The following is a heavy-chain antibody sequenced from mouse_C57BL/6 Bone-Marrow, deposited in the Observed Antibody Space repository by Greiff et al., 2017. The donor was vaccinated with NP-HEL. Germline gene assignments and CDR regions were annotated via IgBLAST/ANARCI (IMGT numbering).Heavy chain of an antibody. CDR1: GFSLSTSGMG. CDR2: IYWDDDK. J-gene: IGHJ2*01. D-gene: IGHD4-1*01. CDR3: ARKGTGTSVGFDY. V-gene: IGHV8-12*01. Sequence: QVQLKQSGPGILQSSQTLSLTCSFSGFSLSTSGMGVSWIRQPSGKGLEWLAHIYWDDDKRYNPSMKSRLTISKDTSRNQIFLKITRVDTADTATDYCARKGTGTSVGFDYWGQGTTLTVSS.